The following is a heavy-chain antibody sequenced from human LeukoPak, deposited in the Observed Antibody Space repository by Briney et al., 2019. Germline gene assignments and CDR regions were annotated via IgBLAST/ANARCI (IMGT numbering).Heavy chain of an antibody. D-gene: IGHD4-23*01. Sequence: SGALSLTCAVSGASISSNNCWTWVRQPPGKGLEWIGEIYDSGSTNYNPSLKSRVTISIDKSKKQFSLTLSSMTAADTAVYYCARNGGNSDSDYWGQGTLVTVSS. V-gene: IGHV4-4*02. CDR3: ARNGGNSDSDY. J-gene: IGHJ4*02. CDR2: IYDSGST. CDR1: GASISSNNC.